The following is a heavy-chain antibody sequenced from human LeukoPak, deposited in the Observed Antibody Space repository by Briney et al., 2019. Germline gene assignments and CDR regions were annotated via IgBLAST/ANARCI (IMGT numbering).Heavy chain of an antibody. CDR1: GITFSSYS. Sequence: GGSLRLSCAASGITFSSYSMNWVRQAPGKGLEWISYLSSDNYTIYYADSVKGRFTISRDNSKNTLYLQMNSLRAEDTAVYYCASPRGLGWFDPWGQGTLVTVSS. CDR2: LSSDNYTI. J-gene: IGHJ5*02. CDR3: ASPRGLGWFDP. D-gene: IGHD3-10*01. V-gene: IGHV3-48*01.